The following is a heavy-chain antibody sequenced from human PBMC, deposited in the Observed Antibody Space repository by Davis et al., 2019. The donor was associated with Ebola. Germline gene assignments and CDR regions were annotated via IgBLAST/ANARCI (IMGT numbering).Heavy chain of an antibody. D-gene: IGHD4-23*01. CDR1: GFTFSSYS. CDR2: ISSSSSYI. J-gene: IGHJ3*02. CDR3: ARSYGGNAAFDI. Sequence: PGGSLRPSCAASGFTFSSYSMNWVRQAPGKGLEWVSSISSSSSYIYYADSVKGRFTISRDNAENSLYLQMNSLRAEDTAVYYCARSYGGNAAFDIWGQGTIVTVSS. V-gene: IGHV3-21*01.